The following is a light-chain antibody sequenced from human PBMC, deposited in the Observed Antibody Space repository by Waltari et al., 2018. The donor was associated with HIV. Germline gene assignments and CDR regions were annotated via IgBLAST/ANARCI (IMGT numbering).Light chain of an antibody. CDR3: SSYTSSSTRV. Sequence: QSALTQPASVSGSPGQSITISCTGTSSDVGGYNYVPWYQQHPGKAPKLTIYEVSNRPSGVSNRFSGSKSGNTASLTISGLQAEDEADYYCSSYTSSSTRVFGGGTKLTVL. V-gene: IGLV2-14*01. CDR1: SSDVGGYNY. CDR2: EVS. J-gene: IGLJ3*02.